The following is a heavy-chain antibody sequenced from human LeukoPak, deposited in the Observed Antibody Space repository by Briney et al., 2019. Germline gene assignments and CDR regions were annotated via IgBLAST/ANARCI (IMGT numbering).Heavy chain of an antibody. V-gene: IGHV3-11*01. CDR2: ISTRGSTI. CDR3: ARFLNWGTFDY. J-gene: IGHJ4*02. CDR1: VFTFSDYY. Sequence: PGGSLSLSCAASVFTFSDYYMSWIRQAPGKGLEWVSYISTRGSTIYYADSVKGRFTISRDDAKNSLYLQMNGLRAEDTAIYYCARFLNWGTFDYWGQGTLVTVSS. D-gene: IGHD7-27*01.